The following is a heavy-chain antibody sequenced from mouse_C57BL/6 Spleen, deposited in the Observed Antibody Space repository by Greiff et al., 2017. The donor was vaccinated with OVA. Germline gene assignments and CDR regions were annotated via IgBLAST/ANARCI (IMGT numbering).Heavy chain of an antibody. J-gene: IGHJ4*01. D-gene: IGHD1-1*01. V-gene: IGHV3-6*01. CDR1: GYSITSGYY. CDR2: ISYDGSN. Sequence: ESGPGLVKPSQSLSLTCSVTGYSITSGYYWNWIRQFPGNKLEWMGYISYDGSNNYNPTIKNRISITRYTSKNQFFLKLNSMTTDDTATNYCAIDYGSSYYYAMDYWGQGTSVTVSS. CDR3: AIDYGSSYYYAMDY.